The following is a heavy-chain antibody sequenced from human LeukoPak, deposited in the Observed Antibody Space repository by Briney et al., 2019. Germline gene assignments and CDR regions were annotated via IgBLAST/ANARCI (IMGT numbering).Heavy chain of an antibody. CDR2: IIPIFGTA. CDR1: GGTFSSYA. V-gene: IGHV1-69*05. J-gene: IGHJ5*02. CDR3: ARDSAMAYYEESWFDP. D-gene: IGHD5-18*01. Sequence: ASVKFSCKASGGTFSSYAISWVRQAPGQGLEWMGGIIPIFGTANYAQKFQGRVTMTTDTSTSTAYMELRSLRSDDTAVYYCARDSAMAYYEESWFDPWGQGTLVIVSS.